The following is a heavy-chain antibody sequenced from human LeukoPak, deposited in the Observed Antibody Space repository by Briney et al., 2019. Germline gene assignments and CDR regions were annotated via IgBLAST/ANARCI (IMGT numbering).Heavy chain of an antibody. CDR1: GGTFSSYA. CDR2: IIPIFGTA. D-gene: IGHD6-19*01. Sequence: ASVKVSCKASGGTFSSYAISWVRQAPGQGLEWMGGIIPIFGTANYAQKFQGRVTITADKSTSTAYMELSSLRSEDTAVYYCASRAAVAGNWFDPWGQGTLVTVSS. CDR3: ASRAAVAGNWFDP. J-gene: IGHJ5*02. V-gene: IGHV1-69*06.